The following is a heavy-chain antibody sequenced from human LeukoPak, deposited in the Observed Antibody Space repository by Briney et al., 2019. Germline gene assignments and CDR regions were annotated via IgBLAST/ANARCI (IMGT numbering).Heavy chain of an antibody. D-gene: IGHD6-13*01. V-gene: IGHV1-2*02. CDR3: ARDPSGHSSSWPPDYYYYMDV. J-gene: IGHJ6*03. Sequence: ASVKVSCKASGYTFTGYYMHWVRQAPGQGLEWMGWINPNSGGTNYAQKFQGRVTMTRDTSISTAYMELSRLRSDDTAVYYCARDPSGHSSSWPPDYYYYMDVWGKGTTVTVSS. CDR1: GYTFTGYY. CDR2: INPNSGGT.